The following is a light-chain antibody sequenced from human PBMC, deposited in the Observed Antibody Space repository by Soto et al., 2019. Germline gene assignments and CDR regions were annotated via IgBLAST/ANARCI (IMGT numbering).Light chain of an antibody. CDR2: DAS. CDR1: QSVTKNY. J-gene: IGKJ5*01. Sequence: EIVLTQSPGTLSLSPGERATLSCRASQSVTKNYLTWYQQQPGQAPRLLISDASSRATGVPDRFTGSGSGTDFTLTISRLEPEDFAVYYCQQYGTSPLTFGQGTRREIK. CDR3: QQYGTSPLT. V-gene: IGKV3-20*01.